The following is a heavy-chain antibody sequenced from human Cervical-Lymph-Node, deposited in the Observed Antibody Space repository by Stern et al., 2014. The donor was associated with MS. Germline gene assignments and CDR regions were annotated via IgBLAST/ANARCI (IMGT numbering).Heavy chain of an antibody. J-gene: IGHJ4*02. CDR1: GYTFNAYF. D-gene: IGHD1-26*01. V-gene: IGHV1-2*02. CDR3: ARDRGSYSDY. Sequence: VQLVESGAEVERPGASVKVSCKASGYTFNAYFLHWGRPAPGQGLAWMGWISPKTGSATYAQKFQDRVTMTRDTSINTGYMEVSSLRSDDTAVYYCARDRGSYSDYWGQGTLVAVSS. CDR2: ISPKTGSA.